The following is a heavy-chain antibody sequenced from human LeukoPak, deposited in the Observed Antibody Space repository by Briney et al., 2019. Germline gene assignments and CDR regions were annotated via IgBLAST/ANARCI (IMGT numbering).Heavy chain of an antibody. J-gene: IGHJ4*02. V-gene: IGHV3-30*02. D-gene: IGHD2-2*01. CDR1: GFTFSSYG. Sequence: GGSLRLSCAASGFTFSSYGMHWVRQAPGKGLEWVAFIRYDGSNKYYADSVKGRFTIPRDNPKNTLYLQMNSLRAEDTAVYYCAKDSIVVVPAAMHQDYFDYWGQGTLVTVSS. CDR2: IRYDGSNK. CDR3: AKDSIVVVPAAMHQDYFDY.